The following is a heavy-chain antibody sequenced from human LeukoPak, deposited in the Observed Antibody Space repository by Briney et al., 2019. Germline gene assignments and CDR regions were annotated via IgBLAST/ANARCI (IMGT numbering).Heavy chain of an antibody. V-gene: IGHV4-59*01. CDR2: IYYSGNT. J-gene: IGHJ4*02. CDR1: GGSISSYY. CDR3: ARYVWGSYPTFEDY. Sequence: KPSETLSLTCTVSGGSISSYYCSWIRQPPGKGLEWVAYIYYSGNTNYNPSLKSRVTISVDTSKNQFSLKLSSVTAADTAVYYCARYVWGSYPTFEDYWGQGTLVTVSS. D-gene: IGHD3-16*02.